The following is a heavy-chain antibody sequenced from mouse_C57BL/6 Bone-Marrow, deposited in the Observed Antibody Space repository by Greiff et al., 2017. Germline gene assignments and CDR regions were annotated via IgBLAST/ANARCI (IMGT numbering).Heavy chain of an antibody. CDR2: ISSGGSYT. Sequence: EVNVVESGGDLVKPGGSLKLSCAASGFTFSSYGMSWVRQTPDKRLEWVATISSGGSYTYYPDSVKGRFTITRDNAKNTLYLQMSSLKSEDTAMYYCARTHSYGSSFAYWGQGTLVTVSA. CDR1: GFTFSSYG. J-gene: IGHJ3*01. CDR3: ARTHSYGSSFAY. D-gene: IGHD1-1*01. V-gene: IGHV5-6*01.